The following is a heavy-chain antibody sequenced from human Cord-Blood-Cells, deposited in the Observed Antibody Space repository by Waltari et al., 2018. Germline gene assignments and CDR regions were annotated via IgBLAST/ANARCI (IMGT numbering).Heavy chain of an antibody. CDR1: GFTFSGSA. D-gene: IGHD6-13*01. V-gene: IGHV3-73*02. CDR3: TTRIAAAGDAFDI. Sequence: EVQLVESGGGLVQPGGSLKLSCAASGFTFSGSAMHWVRQASGKGLEGVGRIRSKANSYATAYAASVKGRFTISRDDSKNTAYLQMNSLKTEDTAVYYCTTRIAAAGDAFDIWGQGTMVTVSS. CDR2: IRSKANSYAT. J-gene: IGHJ3*02.